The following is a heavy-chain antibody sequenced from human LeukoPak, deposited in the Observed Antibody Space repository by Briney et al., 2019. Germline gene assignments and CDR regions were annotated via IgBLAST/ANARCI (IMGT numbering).Heavy chain of an antibody. CDR2: ISDNAGAI. CDR3: AKVTLSNSWDMHFDY. J-gene: IGHJ4*02. D-gene: IGHD2/OR15-2a*01. Sequence: PGGSLRLSCAASGFTFSDYAMSWVRQAPGEGLEWVSSISDNAGAIHYADSVKGRFTISSDNSDNTLYLQMNSLIAQHTAVYYCAKVTLSNSWDMHFDYWGQGTLVTVSS. V-gene: IGHV3-23*01. CDR1: GFTFSDYA.